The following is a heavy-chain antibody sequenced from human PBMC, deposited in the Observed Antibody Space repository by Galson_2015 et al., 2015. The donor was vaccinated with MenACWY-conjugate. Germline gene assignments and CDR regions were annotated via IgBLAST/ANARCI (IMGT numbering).Heavy chain of an antibody. Sequence: CAISGDSVSSHSAAWSWIRQSPSRGLEWLGRTYYRSKWYNDYAESVRSRITINPDIPKNQFSLQLNSVTPEDTAVYYCATDYGDYDWRFDYWGQGSLVTVSS. CDR2: TYYRSKWYN. J-gene: IGHJ4*02. CDR3: ATDYGDYDWRFDY. V-gene: IGHV6-1*01. D-gene: IGHD4-17*01. CDR1: GDSVSSHSAA.